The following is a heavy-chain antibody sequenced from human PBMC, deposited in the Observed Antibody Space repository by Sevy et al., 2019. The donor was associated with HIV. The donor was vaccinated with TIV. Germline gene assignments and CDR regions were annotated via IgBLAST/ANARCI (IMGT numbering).Heavy chain of an antibody. D-gene: IGHD3-10*01. V-gene: IGHV3-23*01. CDR3: APDGFHI. CDR2: ITTTGSRT. CDR1: GFPFSTYA. J-gene: IGHJ3*02. Sequence: GGSLRLSCAASGFPFSTYAMSWVRQAPGKGLEWVSAITTTGSRTFYADSVKGRFTISRDNSKNTLYLQMNSLRAEDTAVFYCAPDGFHIWGQGTMVTVSS.